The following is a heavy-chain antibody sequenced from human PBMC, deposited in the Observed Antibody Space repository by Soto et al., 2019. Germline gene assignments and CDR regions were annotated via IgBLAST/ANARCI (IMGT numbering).Heavy chain of an antibody. V-gene: IGHV4-59*08. CDR1: GGSISSYY. CDR2: IYYSGST. CDR3: ARHRGYGDFNFDY. D-gene: IGHD4-17*01. Sequence: PSETLSLTCTVSGGSISSYYWSWIRQPPGKGLEWIGYIYYSGSTNYNPSLKSRVTISVDTSKNQFSLKLSSVTAADTAVYYCARHRGYGDFNFDYWGQGTLVTVS. J-gene: IGHJ4*02.